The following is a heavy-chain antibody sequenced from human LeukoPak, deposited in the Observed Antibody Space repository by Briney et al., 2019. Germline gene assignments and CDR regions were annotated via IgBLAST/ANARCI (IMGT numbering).Heavy chain of an antibody. D-gene: IGHD3-3*01. J-gene: IGHJ3*02. CDR2: IYSGGCT. Sequence: GGSLRLSCAASGFTVSSNYMSWVRQAPGKGLEWVSVIYSGGCTYYADSVKGRFTISRDNSKNTLYLQMNSLRAEDTAVYYCASDTLRFLEWGPPEGDAFDIWGQGTMVTVSS. CDR1: GFTVSSNY. V-gene: IGHV3-53*05. CDR3: ASDTLRFLEWGPPEGDAFDI.